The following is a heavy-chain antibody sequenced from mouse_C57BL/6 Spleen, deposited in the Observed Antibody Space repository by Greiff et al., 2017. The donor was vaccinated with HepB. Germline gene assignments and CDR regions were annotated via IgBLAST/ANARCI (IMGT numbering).Heavy chain of an antibody. CDR1: GYTFTDYE. V-gene: IGHV1-15*01. Sequence: VQLQESGAELVRPGASVTLSCKASGYTFTDYEMHWVKQTPVHGLEWIGAIDPETGGTAYNQKFKGKAILTADKSSSTAYMELRSLTSEDSAVYYCTRERFAYWGQGTLVTVSA. CDR3: TRERFAY. J-gene: IGHJ3*01. CDR2: IDPETGGT.